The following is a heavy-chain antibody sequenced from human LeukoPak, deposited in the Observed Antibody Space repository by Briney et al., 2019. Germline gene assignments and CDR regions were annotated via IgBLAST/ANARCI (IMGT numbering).Heavy chain of an antibody. J-gene: IGHJ6*02. Sequence: TSQTLSLTCTVSGGSISSGGYYWSWIRQHPGKGLEWIGYIYYSGSTYYNPSLKSRVTISVDTSKNQFSLKLSSVTAADTAVYYCARDPEGGIGPYYYGMDVWGQGTTVTVSS. CDR3: ARDPEGGIGPYYYGMDV. D-gene: IGHD1-26*01. CDR2: IYYSGST. CDR1: GGSISSGGYY. V-gene: IGHV4-31*03.